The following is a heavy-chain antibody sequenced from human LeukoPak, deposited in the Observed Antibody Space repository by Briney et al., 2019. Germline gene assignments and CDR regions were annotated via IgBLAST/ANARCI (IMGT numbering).Heavy chain of an antibody. D-gene: IGHD6-13*01. CDR2: MNPNSGNT. Sequence: ASVKVSCKASGYSFTAYWIHWVRQAPGQGLEWMGWMNPNSGNTGYAQKFQGRVTMTRNTSISTAYMELSSLRSEDTAVYYCARGPSSSWYYYYYGMDVWGQGTTVTVSS. J-gene: IGHJ6*02. CDR1: GYSFTAYW. CDR3: ARGPSSSWYYYYYGMDV. V-gene: IGHV1-8*02.